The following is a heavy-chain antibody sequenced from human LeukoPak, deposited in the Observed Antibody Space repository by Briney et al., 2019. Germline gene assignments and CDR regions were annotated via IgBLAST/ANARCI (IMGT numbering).Heavy chain of an antibody. Sequence: SETQSLTCTVSGGSISSYYWSWIRQPPGKGQEWIGYIYYSGSTNYNPSLKSRVTISVDTSKNQFSLKLSSVTAADTAVYYCARVRFYYYDSNDAFDIWGQGTMVTVSS. V-gene: IGHV4-59*01. CDR2: IYYSGST. CDR3: ARVRFYYYDSNDAFDI. D-gene: IGHD3-22*01. CDR1: GGSISSYY. J-gene: IGHJ3*02.